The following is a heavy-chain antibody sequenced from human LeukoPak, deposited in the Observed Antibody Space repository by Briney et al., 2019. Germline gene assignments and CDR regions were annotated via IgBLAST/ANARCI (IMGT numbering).Heavy chain of an antibody. D-gene: IGHD6-6*01. CDR3: ARTTRIYSSSSTGPILY. CDR2: ISSSGSTI. J-gene: IGHJ4*02. Sequence: PGGSLRLSCAASVFTISDYYMRWIRPAPRQGLEWVSYISSSGSTIYYADSVKGRFTISRNNAKNSLYLQMNSLRAEDTAVYYCARTTRIYSSSSTGPILYWGQGTLVTVSS. CDR1: VFTISDYY. V-gene: IGHV3-11*01.